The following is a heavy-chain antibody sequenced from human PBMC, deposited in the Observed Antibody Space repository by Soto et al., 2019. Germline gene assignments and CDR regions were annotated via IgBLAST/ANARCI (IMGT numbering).Heavy chain of an antibody. CDR1: GFTFSDYA. CDR2: ISYEGSEI. J-gene: IGHJ4*02. Sequence: QVRLEESGGRVVPPGTSLRLSCAASGFTFSDYAMHWIRQAPGKGLEWVAVISYEGSEIYYSDSVKGRFTISRDNTMNTVYLQMSSVRRDDTAVYYCARTYYDFWSGFSDWGQGALVTVSS. CDR3: ARTYYDFWSGFSD. D-gene: IGHD3-3*01. V-gene: IGHV3-30*04.